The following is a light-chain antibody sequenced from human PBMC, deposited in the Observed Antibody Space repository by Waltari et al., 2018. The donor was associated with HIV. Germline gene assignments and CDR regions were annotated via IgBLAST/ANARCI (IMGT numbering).Light chain of an antibody. CDR1: QSISSF. CDR2: DVS. V-gene: IGKV3-11*01. J-gene: IGKJ5*01. Sequence: IVLTQSPATLSLSPGERATLSCRASQSISSFLAWYRQTPGQAPRLLIYDVSNRATGISDRFSGSGFVTDFTLTINYLEPEDSGIYYCHQRRRWPVTFGEGTRLEIK. CDR3: HQRRRWPVT.